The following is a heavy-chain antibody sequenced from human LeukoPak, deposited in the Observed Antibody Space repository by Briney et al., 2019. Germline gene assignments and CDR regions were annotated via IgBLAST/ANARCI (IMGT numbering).Heavy chain of an antibody. J-gene: IGHJ4*02. CDR2: IYYSGST. CDR3: ARRSESGYSFDN. D-gene: IGHD5-12*01. Sequence: PSETLSLTCTVSGGSISSYYWSWIRKPPGRGLEYIGFIYYSGSTKYNPSLKSRVTISVDTSKGQFYLKLNSVTAADTAVYYCARRSESGYSFDNWGQGTLVIVSS. V-gene: IGHV4-59*01. CDR1: GGSISSYY.